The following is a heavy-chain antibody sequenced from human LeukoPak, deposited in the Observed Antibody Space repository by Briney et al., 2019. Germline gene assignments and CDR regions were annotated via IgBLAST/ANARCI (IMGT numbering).Heavy chain of an antibody. V-gene: IGHV7-4-1*02. J-gene: IGHJ4*02. CDR1: GYTFTSYA. Sequence: ASVKVSCKASGYTFTSYAMNWVRQAPGQGLEWMGWINTNTGNPTYAQGFTGRFVFSLDTSVSTAYLQISSLEAEDTAVYYCARTVYYYDSSGETNDYWGQGTLVTVSS. CDR2: INTNTGNP. D-gene: IGHD3-22*01. CDR3: ARTVYYYDSSGETNDY.